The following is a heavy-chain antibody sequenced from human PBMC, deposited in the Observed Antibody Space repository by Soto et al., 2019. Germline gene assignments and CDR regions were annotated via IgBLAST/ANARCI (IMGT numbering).Heavy chain of an antibody. J-gene: IGHJ5*02. Sequence: PSETLSLTCTVSGGSISSGGYYWSWIRQHPGKGLEWIGYIYYSGSTYYNPSLKSRVTISVDTSKNQFSLKLSSVTAADTAVYYCARGYYGSGSYPNWFDPWGQGTLVTVSS. CDR1: GGSISSGGYY. CDR2: IYYSGST. CDR3: ARGYYGSGSYPNWFDP. D-gene: IGHD3-10*01. V-gene: IGHV4-31*03.